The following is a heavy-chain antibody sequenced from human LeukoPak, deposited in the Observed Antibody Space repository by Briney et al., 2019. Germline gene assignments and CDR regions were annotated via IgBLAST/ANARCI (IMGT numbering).Heavy chain of an antibody. D-gene: IGHD3-10*01. J-gene: IGHJ6*03. CDR2: IHYSGST. V-gene: IGHV4-61*05. CDR1: GVSISSSNSY. CDR3: ARTTMVRGTYYMDV. Sequence: SETLSLTCTVSGVSISSSNSYWGWIRQPPGKGLQWIGCIHYSGSTNYNPSLKSRVTISVDTSKNQFSLKLSSVTAADTAVYYCARTTMVRGTYYMDVWGKGTTVTISS.